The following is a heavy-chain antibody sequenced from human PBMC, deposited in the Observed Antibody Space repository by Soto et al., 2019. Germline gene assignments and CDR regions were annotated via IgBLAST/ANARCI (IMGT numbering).Heavy chain of an antibody. V-gene: IGHV3-7*01. CDR3: ARDPAHGAMDY. Sequence: ESGGGLVQPGGSLRLDCAASGLTFSASYMSWVRQAPGKGLEWVAIINGDGSQQTYVDSVKGRFTISRDNAKNSLFLQMSSLRVEDTAVYCCARDPAHGAMDYWGQGALVTVSS. CDR2: INGDGSQQ. D-gene: IGHD4-17*01. J-gene: IGHJ4*02. CDR1: GLTFSASY.